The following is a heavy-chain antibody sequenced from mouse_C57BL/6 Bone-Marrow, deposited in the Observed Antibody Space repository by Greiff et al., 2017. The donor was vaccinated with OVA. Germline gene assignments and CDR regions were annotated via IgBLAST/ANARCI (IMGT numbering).Heavy chain of an antibody. J-gene: IGHJ2*01. CDR3: ARDGDYTYFDY. V-gene: IGHV5-4*01. CDR1: GFTFSSYA. CDR2: ISDGGSYT. D-gene: IGHD2-13*01. Sequence: EVKLVESGGGLVKPGGSLKLSCAASGFTFSSYAMSWVRQTPEKRLEWVATISDGGSYTYYPDNVKGRFTISRDNAKNNLYLQMSHLKSEDTAMYYCARDGDYTYFDYWGQGTTLTVSS.